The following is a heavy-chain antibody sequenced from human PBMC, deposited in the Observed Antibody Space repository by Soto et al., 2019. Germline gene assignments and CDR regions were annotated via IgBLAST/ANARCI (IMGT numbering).Heavy chain of an antibody. J-gene: IGHJ6*02. CDR1: GYSFTTYG. CDR3: AREGPAPFYFYGMDV. Sequence: QVQLVQSGGEVKKPGASVKVSCKTSGYSFTTYGISWVRQAPGQGLEWMGWISAYNGNTNYAQKPHGRVTSTRDTATSTAYMAVRSLRSADTAECYCAREGPAPFYFYGMDVWGQGSTVTVSS. V-gene: IGHV1-18*01. CDR2: ISAYNGNT.